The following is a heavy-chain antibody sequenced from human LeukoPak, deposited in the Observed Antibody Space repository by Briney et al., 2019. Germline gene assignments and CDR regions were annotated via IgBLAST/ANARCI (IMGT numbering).Heavy chain of an antibody. CDR1: GGSLSSTRYY. V-gene: IGHV4-39*07. J-gene: IGHJ3*02. D-gene: IGHD3-10*01. CDR3: ASYPKYYGSEGWVAFDI. CDR2: IYYSGNT. Sequence: SETLSLTCTVSGGSLSSTRYYWGWIRQPPGKGLKWIGSIYYSGNTYYNPSLKSRVTISVDTSKNQFSLKLSSVTAADTAVYYCASYPKYYGSEGWVAFDIWGLGTMVTVSS.